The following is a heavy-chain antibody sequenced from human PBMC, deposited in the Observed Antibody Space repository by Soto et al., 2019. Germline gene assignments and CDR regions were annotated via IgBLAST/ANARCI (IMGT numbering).Heavy chain of an antibody. CDR1: GFTFSNYY. V-gene: IGHV3-11*01. CDR2: ISSAGTTI. Sequence: EGSLRLSCAASGFTFSNYYMSWIRQAPGKGLEWLAYISSAGTTIYYSDSVKGRFTISRDNARNSLYLQMNSLRAEDTAMYYCARDLEVVTAKHYYYYYVLDVWGQGTPVTVS. CDR3: ARDLEVVTAKHYYYYYVLDV. D-gene: IGHD2-21*02. J-gene: IGHJ6*02.